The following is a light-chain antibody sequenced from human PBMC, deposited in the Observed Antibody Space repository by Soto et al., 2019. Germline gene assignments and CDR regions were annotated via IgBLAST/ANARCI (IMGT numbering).Light chain of an antibody. Sequence: IVLTQSPATLSLSPGKRATLSCRASQNISNYLIWYQQKPGQAPRLLIYDVSNRAAGIPARFSGSGSGTEFTLIISSLQSEDSAVYYCQQYNSWLWTFGQGTKVDIK. V-gene: IGKV3D-15*01. J-gene: IGKJ1*01. CDR1: QNISNY. CDR3: QQYNSWLWT. CDR2: DVS.